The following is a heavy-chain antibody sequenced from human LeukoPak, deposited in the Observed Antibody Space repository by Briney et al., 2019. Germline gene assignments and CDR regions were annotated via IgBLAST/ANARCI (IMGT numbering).Heavy chain of an antibody. V-gene: IGHV3-9*03. J-gene: IGHJ4*02. D-gene: IGHD4-23*01. CDR1: GFTFDDYA. Sequence: PGGSLRLSCAASGFTFDDYAMHWVRQAPGKGLELVSGISWNSGSIGYADSVKGRFTISRDNAKNSLYLQMNSLRAEDMALYYCAKSSSHYGGAFDYWGQGTLVTVSS. CDR2: ISWNSGSI. CDR3: AKSSSHYGGAFDY.